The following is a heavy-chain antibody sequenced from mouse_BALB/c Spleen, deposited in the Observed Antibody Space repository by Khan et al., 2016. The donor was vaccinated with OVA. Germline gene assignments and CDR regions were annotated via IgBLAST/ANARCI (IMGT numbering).Heavy chain of an antibody. J-gene: IGHJ4*01. D-gene: IGHD1-1*01. CDR1: GYSITSDYA. Sequence: EVQLQESGPGLVKPSQSLSLTCTVTGYSITSDYAWNWIRQFPGNKLEWMGYISYSGSTSYNPSLKSRISITRDTSKNQFFLQLNSVTTEDKATDYCARGNYYGYAMDYWGQGTSVAVSS. CDR2: ISYSGST. V-gene: IGHV3-2*02. CDR3: ARGNYYGYAMDY.